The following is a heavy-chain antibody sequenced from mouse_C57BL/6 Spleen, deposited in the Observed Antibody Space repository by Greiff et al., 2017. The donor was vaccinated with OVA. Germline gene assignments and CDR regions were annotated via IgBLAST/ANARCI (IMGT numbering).Heavy chain of an antibody. Sequence: QVQLQQSGPELVKPGASVKISCKASGYTFTDYYINWVKQRPGQGLEWIGWIFPGSGSTYYNEKFKGKATLTVDKSSSTAYMLLSSLTSEDSAVYFCARAPYYGSRRLGYFDYWGQGTTLTVSS. J-gene: IGHJ2*01. CDR1: GYTFTDYY. D-gene: IGHD1-1*01. CDR2: IFPGSGST. V-gene: IGHV1-75*01. CDR3: ARAPYYGSRRLGYFDY.